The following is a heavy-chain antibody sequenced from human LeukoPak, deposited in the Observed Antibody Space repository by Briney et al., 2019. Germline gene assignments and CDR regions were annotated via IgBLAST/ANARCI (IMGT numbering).Heavy chain of an antibody. CDR2: ISAYNGNT. CDR3: ARDSSSSPPYYYYGMDV. J-gene: IGHJ6*02. D-gene: IGHD6-13*01. V-gene: IGHV1-18*01. Sequence: GASVKVSCKASGYTFTSYGISWVRQAPGQGLEWMGWISAYNGNTNYAQKLQGRVTMTTDTSTSTAYMELRSLRSDDTAVYYCARDSSSSPPYYYYGMDVWGQGTTVTVSS. CDR1: GYTFTSYG.